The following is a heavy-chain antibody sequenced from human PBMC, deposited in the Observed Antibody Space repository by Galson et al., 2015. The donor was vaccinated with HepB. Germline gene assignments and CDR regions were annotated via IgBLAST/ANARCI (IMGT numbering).Heavy chain of an antibody. J-gene: IGHJ4*02. CDR2: ITCSGGNN. D-gene: IGHD2-15*01. V-gene: IGHV3-23*01. CDR3: AKDGIMVANNPYHFHY. Sequence: SLRLSCAASGFSFNSYAMTWVRQAPGTGLEWVSGITCSGGNNYYRDSVKGRFTVSRDNSKNTLLPQMNSLRAEDTAMYFCAKDGIMVANNPYHFHYWGQGTLVTVSS. CDR1: GFSFNSYA.